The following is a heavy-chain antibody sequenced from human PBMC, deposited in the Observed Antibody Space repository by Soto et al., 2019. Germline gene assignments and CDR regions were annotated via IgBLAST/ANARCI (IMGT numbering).Heavy chain of an antibody. D-gene: IGHD5-12*01. CDR1: GGSINSDDSY. V-gene: IGHV4-30-4*01. Sequence: QVQLQESGPGLVKPSQTLSLTCTVSGGSINSDDSYWSWLRQPPGRGLEWIGSIYDSETTYYNPSIKSRVTNSVATSKNQFSLKLKSVTAADTAVYYCARDRQSEIVAMLASNGMDVWGQGTTVIVSS. CDR2: IYDSETT. CDR3: ARDRQSEIVAMLASNGMDV. J-gene: IGHJ6*02.